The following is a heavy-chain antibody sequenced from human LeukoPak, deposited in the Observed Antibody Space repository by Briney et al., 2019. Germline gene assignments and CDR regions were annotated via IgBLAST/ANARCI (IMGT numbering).Heavy chain of an antibody. J-gene: IGHJ4*02. CDR2: MNPNSGNT. CDR1: GYTFTSYH. CDR3: ARAGGYCGRISCPYYFDY. V-gene: IGHV1-8*03. Sequence: GASVTVSCKASGYTFTSYHLHWVRQATGQGLEWMGWMNPNSGNTGYAQKFQGRVTITRNTSISTAYMELSSLRSEDTAVYYCARAGGYCGRISCPYYFDYWGQGSLVAVSS. D-gene: IGHD2-15*01.